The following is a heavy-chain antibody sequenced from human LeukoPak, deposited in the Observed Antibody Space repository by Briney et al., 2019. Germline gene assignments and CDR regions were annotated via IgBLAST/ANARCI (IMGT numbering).Heavy chain of an antibody. Sequence: GGSLRLSCTASGFTFGDYAMSWVRQAPGKGLEWVGFIRIKAYGGTTEYAASVKGRFTISRDDSKSIAYLQMNSLKTEGTAVYYCTRESGGYSYGSYYFDYWGQGTLVTVSS. CDR2: IRIKAYGGTT. V-gene: IGHV3-49*04. CDR1: GFTFGDYA. CDR3: TRESGGYSYGSYYFDY. D-gene: IGHD5-18*01. J-gene: IGHJ4*02.